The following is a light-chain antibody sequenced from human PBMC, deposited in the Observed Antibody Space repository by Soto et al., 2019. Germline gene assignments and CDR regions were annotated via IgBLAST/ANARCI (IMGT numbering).Light chain of an antibody. V-gene: IGLV2-23*02. Sequence: QSALTQPASVSGSPGQSITISCTGTSGDIGSYNLVSWYQHHPGKAPQLMIYEVNKRPSGVSDRFSGSKSGNTASLTISGLQSEDETDYYCCSYAGSSTPFVFGTGTKLT. CDR1: SGDIGSYNL. CDR3: CSYAGSSTPFV. J-gene: IGLJ1*01. CDR2: EVN.